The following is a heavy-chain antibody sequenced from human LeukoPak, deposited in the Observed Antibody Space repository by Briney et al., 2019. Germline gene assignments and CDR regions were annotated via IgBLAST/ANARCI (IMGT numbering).Heavy chain of an antibody. Sequence: ASVKVSCKASGYTFPHYYIHWVRLAPGKMREWTGSINPKSGGTRFAQKLQARVTMTTDTSTSTDYMELRSLISDATAVYYWARDLTHRRDYDNSGYQIDPAFGGQGTLVTVSA. CDR1: GYTFPHYY. V-gene: IGHV1-2*02. CDR2: INPKSGGT. J-gene: IGHJ4*02. CDR3: ARDLTHRRDYDNSGYQIDPAF. D-gene: IGHD3-22*01.